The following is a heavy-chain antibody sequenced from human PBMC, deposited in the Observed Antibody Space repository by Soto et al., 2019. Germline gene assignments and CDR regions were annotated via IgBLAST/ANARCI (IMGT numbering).Heavy chain of an antibody. J-gene: IGHJ3*02. Sequence: GGSLRLSCAASGFTFSDYYMSWIRQAPGKGLEWVSYISSSSSYTNYADSVKGRFTISRDNAKNSLYLERNSLRAEDTAVYYCARAKGSGKDAFDIWGQGTMVTVSS. CDR2: ISSSSSYT. D-gene: IGHD3-10*01. V-gene: IGHV3-11*06. CDR3: ARAKGSGKDAFDI. CDR1: GFTFSDYY.